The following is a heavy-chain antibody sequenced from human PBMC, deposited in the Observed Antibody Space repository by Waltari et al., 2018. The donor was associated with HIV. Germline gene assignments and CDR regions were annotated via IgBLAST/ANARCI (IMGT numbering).Heavy chain of an antibody. J-gene: IGHJ4*02. V-gene: IGHV1-69-2*01. Sequence: EVQLVQSGAEVKKPGATVKISCKVSGYTFIDYYIHWVQQAPGKVLEWRGLVDPEDGGIIYAEKFQVRVTITADTSTDTAYMGLSSLRSEDTAVYYCATGFGGDYSFDYWGQGTLVSVSS. CDR2: VDPEDGGI. CDR3: ATGFGGDYSFDY. D-gene: IGHD2-21*02. CDR1: GYTFIDYY.